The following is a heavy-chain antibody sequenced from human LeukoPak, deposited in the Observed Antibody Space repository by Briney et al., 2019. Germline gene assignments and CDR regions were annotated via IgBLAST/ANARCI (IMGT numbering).Heavy chain of an antibody. CDR2: IYTSGST. V-gene: IGHV4-59*13. CDR3: ARGDGYNYGANDY. CDR1: GFTFAEYT. D-gene: IGHD5-24*01. J-gene: IGHJ4*02. Sequence: PGGSLRLSCAASGFTFAEYTMHWVRQAPGKGLEWIGYIYTSGSTNYNPSLKSRVTISVDTSKNQFSLKLSSVTAADTAAYYCARGDGYNYGANDYWGQGTLVTVFS.